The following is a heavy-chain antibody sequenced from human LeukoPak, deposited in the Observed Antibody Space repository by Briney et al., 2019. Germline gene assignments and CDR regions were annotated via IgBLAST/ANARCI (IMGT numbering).Heavy chain of an antibody. CDR3: ARDLEHCSDGSCYLNWFDP. V-gene: IGHV3-74*01. CDR2: INSDGSRT. J-gene: IGHJ5*02. D-gene: IGHD2-15*01. Sequence: GGSLRLSCAASGFTFSSYSMNWVRQAPGKGLVWVSRINSDGSRTSYADSVKGRFTISRDNAKNTLNLQMNSLRGEDTAVYYCARDLEHCSDGSCYLNWFDPWGQGTLVTVSS. CDR1: GFTFSSYS.